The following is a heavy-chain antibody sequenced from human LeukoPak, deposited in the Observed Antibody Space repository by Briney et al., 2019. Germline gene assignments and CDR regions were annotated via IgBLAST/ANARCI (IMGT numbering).Heavy chain of an antibody. CDR1: GFTFSSYS. V-gene: IGHV3-48*01. CDR3: ATLVGDYYYYYYMDV. D-gene: IGHD6-6*01. J-gene: IGHJ6*03. Sequence: QPGGSLRLSCAASGFTFSSYSMNWVRQAPGKGLEWVSYISSSSSTIYYADSVKGRFTISRDNAKNSLYLQMNSLRAEDTAVYYCATLVGDYYYYYYMDVWGKGTTVAVSS. CDR2: ISSSSSTI.